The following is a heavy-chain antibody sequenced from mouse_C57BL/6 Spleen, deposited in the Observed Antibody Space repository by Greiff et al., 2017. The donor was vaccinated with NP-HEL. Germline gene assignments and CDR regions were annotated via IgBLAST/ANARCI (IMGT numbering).Heavy chain of an antibody. J-gene: IGHJ3*01. V-gene: IGHV5-6*01. Sequence: EVKLMESGGDLVKPGGSLKLSCAASGFTFSSYGMSWVRQTPDKRLEWVATISSGGSYTYYPDSVKGRFTISRDNAKNTLYLQMSRLKSEDTAMYYCARHVLNYDYCWFAYWGQGTLVTVSA. D-gene: IGHD2-4*01. CDR3: ARHVLNYDYCWFAY. CDR1: GFTFSSYG. CDR2: ISSGGSYT.